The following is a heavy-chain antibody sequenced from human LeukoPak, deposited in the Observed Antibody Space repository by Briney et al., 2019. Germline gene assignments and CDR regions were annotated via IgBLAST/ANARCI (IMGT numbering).Heavy chain of an antibody. V-gene: IGHV3-21*01. Sequence: PGGSLRLSCAASGFTFSSYSMNWVRQAPGKGLGWVSSISSSSSYIYYADSVKGRFTISRDNAKNSLYLQMNSLRAEDTAVYYCASWDPDYDFWSGARFDPWGQGTLVTVSS. D-gene: IGHD3-3*01. CDR1: GFTFSSYS. CDR2: ISSSSSYI. CDR3: ASWDPDYDFWSGARFDP. J-gene: IGHJ5*02.